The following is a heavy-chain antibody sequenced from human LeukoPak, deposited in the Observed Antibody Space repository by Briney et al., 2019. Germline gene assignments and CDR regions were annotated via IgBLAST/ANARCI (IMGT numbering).Heavy chain of an antibody. V-gene: IGHV4-34*01. CDR2: VNHSGT. CDR3: ASWGGSYFDY. D-gene: IGHD3-16*01. J-gene: IGHJ4*02. CDR1: GESFSGYH. Sequence: SETLSLTCAVYGESFSGYHWSWIRQPPGKGLEWIGEVNHSGTTYNPSLKSRVTISVDTSKNQFSLKLSSVTAADTAVYYCASWGGSYFDYWGQGTLVTVSS.